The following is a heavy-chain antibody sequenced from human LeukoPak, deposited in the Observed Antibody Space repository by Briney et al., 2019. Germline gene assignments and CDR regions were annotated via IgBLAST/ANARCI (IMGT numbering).Heavy chain of an antibody. Sequence: SETLSLTCSVSGGSISSYYWSWIRQPPGKGLQYIGYIQYSGSTNYNPSLKSRVTISVDTSKNQFSLKLSSVTAADTAVYYCARYYDRSGYWSTPHFDYWGQGTLVTVSS. CDR2: IQYSGST. CDR1: GGSISSYY. J-gene: IGHJ4*02. CDR3: ARYYDRSGYWSTPHFDY. D-gene: IGHD3-22*01. V-gene: IGHV4-59*01.